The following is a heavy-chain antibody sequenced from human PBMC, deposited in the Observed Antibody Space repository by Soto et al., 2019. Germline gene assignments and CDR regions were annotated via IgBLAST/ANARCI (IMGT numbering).Heavy chain of an antibody. D-gene: IGHD2-2*01. CDR2: LMSKTDGGTT. CDR1: GFDFSKAW. V-gene: IGHV3-15*01. Sequence: EVQLVESGGGLVKPGGSLRRSCAASGFDFSKAWMSWVRQAPGKGLEWVGRLMSKTDGGTTVYAAPVKGRFTISRDDSNNTLYLQMSSLNTEDTAVYYCAAGTGRTDLDYWGQGTLVTVSS. CDR3: AAGTGRTDLDY. J-gene: IGHJ4*02.